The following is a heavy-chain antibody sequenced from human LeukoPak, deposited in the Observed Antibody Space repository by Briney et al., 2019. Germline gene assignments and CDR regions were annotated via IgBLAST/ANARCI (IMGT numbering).Heavy chain of an antibody. V-gene: IGHV3-7*03. CDR1: GFTFSNYW. Sequence: GGSLRLSCAASGFTFSNYWMSWVRQAPGKGLEWVASIDQDGSDKFSVDSVKGRFTISRDNAKNTLYLQMNSLRAEDTAVYYCAKERGSYTYYFDYWGQGTLVTVSS. CDR2: IDQDGSDK. J-gene: IGHJ4*02. CDR3: AKERGSYTYYFDY. D-gene: IGHD1-26*01.